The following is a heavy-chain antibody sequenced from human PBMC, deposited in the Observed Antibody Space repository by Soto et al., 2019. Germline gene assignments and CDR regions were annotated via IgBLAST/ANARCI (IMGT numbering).Heavy chain of an antibody. J-gene: IGHJ4*02. D-gene: IGHD1-26*01. V-gene: IGHV3-23*01. Sequence: GGSLRLSCAASGFTFSSYAMSWVRQAPGKGLEWVSAISGSGGSTYYADSVKGRFTITRDNSKNTLYLQMSSLGAEDTAMYYCAYSGGFYPRAYYFDYWGQGTQVTVSS. CDR1: GFTFSSYA. CDR3: AYSGGFYPRAYYFDY. CDR2: ISGSGGST.